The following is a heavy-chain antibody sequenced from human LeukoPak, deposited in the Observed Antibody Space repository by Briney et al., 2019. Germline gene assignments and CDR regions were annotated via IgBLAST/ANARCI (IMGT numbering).Heavy chain of an antibody. J-gene: IGHJ5*02. CDR2: INHSGST. D-gene: IGHD6-25*01. V-gene: IGHV4-34*01. CDR3: ARQSTIAAARIDP. Sequence: SETLSLTCAVYGGSFSGYYWSWIRQPPGKGLEWIGEINHSGSTNYNPSLKSRVTISVDTSKNQFSLKLSSVTAADTAVYYCARQSTIAAARIDPWGQGTLVTVSS. CDR1: GGSFSGYY.